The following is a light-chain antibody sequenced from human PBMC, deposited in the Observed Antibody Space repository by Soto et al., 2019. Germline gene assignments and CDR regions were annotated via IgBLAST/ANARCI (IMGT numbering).Light chain of an antibody. V-gene: IGLV1-44*01. CDR1: SSNIGSNT. J-gene: IGLJ1*01. Sequence: QSVLTQPPSASGTPGQRVTISCSGSSSNIGSNTVNWYQQLPGTAPKLLIYSNNQRPSGVPDRLSGSKSGTSASLAISGLQSEDEADYYCAAWDDRLYVFGTGTKLTVL. CDR3: AAWDDRLYV. CDR2: SNN.